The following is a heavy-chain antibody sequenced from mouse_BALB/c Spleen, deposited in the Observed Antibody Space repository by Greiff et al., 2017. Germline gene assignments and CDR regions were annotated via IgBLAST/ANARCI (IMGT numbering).Heavy chain of an antibody. CDR2: IYPGDGDT. CDR1: GYTFTSYW. J-gene: IGHJ2*01. CDR3: ARGTTVVADY. V-gene: IGHV1-87*01. Sequence: QVQLQQSGAELARPGASVKLSCKASGYTFTSYWMQWVKQRPGQGLEWIGAIYPGDGDTRYTQKFKGKATLTADKSSSTAYMQLSSLASEDSAVYYCARGTTVVADYWGQGTTLTVSS. D-gene: IGHD1-1*01.